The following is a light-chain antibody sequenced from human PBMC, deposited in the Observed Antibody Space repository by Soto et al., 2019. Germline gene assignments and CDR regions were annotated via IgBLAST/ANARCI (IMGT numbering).Light chain of an antibody. V-gene: IGKV1-5*01. CDR2: DAS. CDR3: QQYNSYSRT. Sequence: DIQMTQSHSTLSASLGDRVTITCRAGQNINSWLAWYQQKPGKAPKLLIYDASSLESGVPSRFSGSGSGTEFTLTISSLQPDDFATYYCQQYNSYSRTFGQGTTGDIK. CDR1: QNINSW. J-gene: IGKJ1*01.